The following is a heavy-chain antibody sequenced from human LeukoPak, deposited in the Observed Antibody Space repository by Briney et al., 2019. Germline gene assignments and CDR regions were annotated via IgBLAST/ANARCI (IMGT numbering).Heavy chain of an antibody. V-gene: IGHV3-30*02. CDR3: AKEGSYGDFDY. D-gene: IGHD4-17*01. J-gene: IGHJ4*02. Sequence: PGGSLRLSCAASGFTFSSYGMHWVRQAPGKGLEWVAVIWYDGSNKYYADSVKGRFTISRDNSKNTLYLQLNSLRSEDTAVYYCAKEGSYGDFDYWGQGTLVTVS. CDR2: IWYDGSNK. CDR1: GFTFSSYG.